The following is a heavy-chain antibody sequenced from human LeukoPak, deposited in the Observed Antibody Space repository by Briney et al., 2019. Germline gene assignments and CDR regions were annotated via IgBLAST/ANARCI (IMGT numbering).Heavy chain of an antibody. V-gene: IGHV1-69*04. CDR1: GGTFSTYG. Sequence: SVKVSCKVSGGTFSTYGINWVRQAPGQGLEWMGRITPMLGIANYAQKFQGRVTITADKSTSTAYMELSSPRSEDTAVYYCAREDYCSSGSCYFRYWGQGTLVTVSS. D-gene: IGHD2-15*01. J-gene: IGHJ4*02. CDR2: ITPMLGIA. CDR3: AREDYCSSGSCYFRY.